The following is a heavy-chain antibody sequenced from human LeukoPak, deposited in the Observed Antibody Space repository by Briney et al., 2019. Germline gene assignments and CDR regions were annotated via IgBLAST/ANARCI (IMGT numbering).Heavy chain of an antibody. V-gene: IGHV4-34*01. CDR2: INHSGST. J-gene: IGHJ4*02. Sequence: SETLSLTCAVYGGSFSGYYWSWIRQPPGKGLEWIGEINHSGSTNYNPSLKSRVTISVDTSKNQFSLKLSSVTAADTAVYYCRVVNPWRYFDYWGQGTLVTVSS. D-gene: IGHD3-3*01. CDR1: GGSFSGYY. CDR3: RVVNPWRYFDY.